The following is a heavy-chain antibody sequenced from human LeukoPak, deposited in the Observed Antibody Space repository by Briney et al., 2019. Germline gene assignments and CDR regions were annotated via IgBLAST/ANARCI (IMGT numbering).Heavy chain of an antibody. D-gene: IGHD2-2*01. CDR2: IYYIGST. CDR1: GGSISPYY. CDR3: ARGDCSSASCPPHYYYMDV. V-gene: IGHV4-59*01. Sequence: SETPSLTCTVSGGSISPYYWSWLRQPPGKGLEWIGNIYYIGSTNYNPSLKSRVTISVDMSKNQVSLKLSSVTAADTAVYYCARGDCSSASCPPHYYYMDVWGKGTTVTVSS. J-gene: IGHJ6*03.